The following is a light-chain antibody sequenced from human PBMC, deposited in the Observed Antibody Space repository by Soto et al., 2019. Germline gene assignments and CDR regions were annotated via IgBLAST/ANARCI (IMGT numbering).Light chain of an antibody. J-gene: IGLJ3*02. V-gene: IGLV4-60*02. Sequence: QSVLTQSSSASASLGSSDKLTCTLSSGHSSNIIAWHQQQPGKAPRYLMKLEGSGSYNKGSGVPDRFSGSSSGADRYLTISNLQFEDEADYYCETWDSNTNWVFGGGTKLTVL. CDR2: LEGSGSY. CDR3: ETWDSNTNWV. CDR1: SGHSSNI.